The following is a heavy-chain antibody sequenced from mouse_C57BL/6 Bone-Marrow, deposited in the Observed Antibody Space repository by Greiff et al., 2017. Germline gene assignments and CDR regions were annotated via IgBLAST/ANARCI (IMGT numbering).Heavy chain of an antibody. CDR3: ARGGLRRRRRVVWDY. CDR2: IDPSDSYT. V-gene: IGHV1-50*01. J-gene: IGHJ2*01. D-gene: IGHD2-2*01. Sequence: QVQLQQPGAELVKPGASVKLSCKASGYTFTSYWMQWVKQRPGQGLEWIGEIDPSDSYTTSNQKFKGKATLTVDTSSSTAYMQLSSLTSEDSAVEYCARGGLRRRRRVVWDYWGQGTTLTVSS. CDR1: GYTFTSYW.